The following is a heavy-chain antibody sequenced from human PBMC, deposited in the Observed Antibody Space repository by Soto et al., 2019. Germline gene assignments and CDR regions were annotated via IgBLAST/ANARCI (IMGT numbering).Heavy chain of an antibody. D-gene: IGHD6-6*01. CDR3: ARVPLRVAARPDY. CDR2: INHSGST. J-gene: IGHJ4*02. Sequence: SETLSLTCAVYGGSFSGYYWSWIRQPPGKGLEWIGEINHSGSTNYNPSLKSRVTISVDTSKNQFSLKLSSVTAADTAVYYCARVPLRVAARPDYWGQGTLVIVSS. CDR1: GGSFSGYY. V-gene: IGHV4-34*01.